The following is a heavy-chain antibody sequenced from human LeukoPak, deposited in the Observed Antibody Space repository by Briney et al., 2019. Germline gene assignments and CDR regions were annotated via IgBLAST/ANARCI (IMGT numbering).Heavy chain of an antibody. CDR3: ARGSGDDILTGYYFDY. J-gene: IGHJ4*02. Sequence: KASETLSLTCAVYGGSFSGYYWSWIRQPPGKGLEWIGEINHSGSTNYNPSLKSRVTISVDTSKNQFSLKLSSVTAADTAVYYRARGSGDDILTGYYFDYWGQGTLVTVSS. D-gene: IGHD3-9*01. CDR1: GGSFSGYY. V-gene: IGHV4-34*01. CDR2: INHSGST.